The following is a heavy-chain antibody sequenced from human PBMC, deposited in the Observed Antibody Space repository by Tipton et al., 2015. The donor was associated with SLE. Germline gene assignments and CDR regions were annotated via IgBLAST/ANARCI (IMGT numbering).Heavy chain of an antibody. CDR3: ARRSWSSGGPRGQYFQH. CDR2: INHSGST. Sequence: TLSLTCTVSGGSISSHYWSWIRQPPGKGLEWIGEINHSGSTNYNPSLKSRVTISVDTSKNQLSLKLSSVTAADTAVYYCARRSWSSGGPRGQYFQHWGQGTLVTVSS. V-gene: IGHV4-34*01. D-gene: IGHD6-25*01. CDR1: GGSISSHY. J-gene: IGHJ1*01.